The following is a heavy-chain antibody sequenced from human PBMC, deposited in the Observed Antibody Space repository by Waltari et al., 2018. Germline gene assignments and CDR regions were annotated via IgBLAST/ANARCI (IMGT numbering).Heavy chain of an antibody. CDR1: GGSFSGYY. D-gene: IGHD3-3*01. CDR3: ARGYDFWSGYFYY. CDR2: INHSGST. J-gene: IGHJ4*02. Sequence: QVQLQQWGAGLLKPSETLSLTCAVYGGSFSGYYWSWIRQPPGKGLEWIGEINHSGSTNYNPSLKCRVTISVDTSKNQFSLKLSSVTAADTAVYYCARGYDFWSGYFYYWGQGTLVTVSS. V-gene: IGHV4-34*01.